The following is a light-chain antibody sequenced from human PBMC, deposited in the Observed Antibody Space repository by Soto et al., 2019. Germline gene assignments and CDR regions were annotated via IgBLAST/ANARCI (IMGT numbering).Light chain of an antibody. CDR2: DDS. J-gene: IGKJ1*01. CDR1: QRFXSR. CDR3: QQYSSYAAWT. Sequence: IPLTQCASTLSASVGDRGTIACRASQRFXSRFVWYQMKPGKAPKLLSXDDSSLESGVPSRFTGSGSGREFTLTLSSLQPDYFATYYCQQYSSYAAWTFGQGTKVDIK. V-gene: IGKV1-5*01.